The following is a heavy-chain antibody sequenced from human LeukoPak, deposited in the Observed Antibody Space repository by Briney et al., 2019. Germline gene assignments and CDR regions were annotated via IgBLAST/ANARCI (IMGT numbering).Heavy chain of an antibody. J-gene: IGHJ4*02. V-gene: IGHV1-69*01. D-gene: IGHD3-22*01. CDR3: ARARYYDSSGYYGDY. CDR1: GGTFSSYA. Sequence: ASVKVSCKASGGTFSSYAISWVRRAPGQGLEWRGGIIPIFGTTNYAQKFQGRVTITADESTSTAYMELGSLRSEDTAVYYCARARYYDSSGYYGDYWGQGTLVTVSS. CDR2: IIPIFGTT.